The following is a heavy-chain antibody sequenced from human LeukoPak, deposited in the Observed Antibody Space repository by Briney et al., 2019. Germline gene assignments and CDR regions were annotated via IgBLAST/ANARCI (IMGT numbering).Heavy chain of an antibody. Sequence: ETLSLTCTVSGGSLSSSSHHWGWIRQPPGKGLEWVSVIYSGGSTYYADSVKGRFTISRDNSKNTLYLQMNSLRAEDTAVYYCARVRANFDYWGQGTLVTVSS. J-gene: IGHJ4*02. CDR2: IYSGGST. V-gene: IGHV3-53*01. CDR1: GGSLSSSSHH. CDR3: ARVRANFDY.